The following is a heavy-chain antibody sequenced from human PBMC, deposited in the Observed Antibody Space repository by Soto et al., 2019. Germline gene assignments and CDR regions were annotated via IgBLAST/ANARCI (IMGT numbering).Heavy chain of an antibody. CDR1: GFTFSSYA. CDR3: ARDLGMHDMVRGVIGY. J-gene: IGHJ4*02. D-gene: IGHD3-10*01. CDR2: ISYDGSNK. Sequence: GGSLRLSCAASGFTFSSYAMHWVRQAPGKGLEWVAVISYDGSNKYYADSVKGRFTISRDNSKNTLYLQMNSLRAEDTAVYYCARDLGMHDMVRGVIGYWGQGTLVTVSS. V-gene: IGHV3-30-3*01.